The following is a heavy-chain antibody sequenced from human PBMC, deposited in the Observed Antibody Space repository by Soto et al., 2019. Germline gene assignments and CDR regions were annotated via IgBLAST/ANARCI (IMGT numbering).Heavy chain of an antibody. CDR2: ISSSSSTI. CDR1: GFTFSSYS. V-gene: IGHV3-48*01. CDR3: ARVRVHFWNGYPNDAFDI. Sequence: PGGSLRLSCAASGFTFSSYSMNWVRQAPGKGLEWVSYISSSSSTIYYADSVKGRFTISRDNAKNSLYLQMNSLRAEDTAVYYCARVRVHFWNGYPNDAFDIWCQGTMVTVSS. D-gene: IGHD3-3*02. J-gene: IGHJ3*02.